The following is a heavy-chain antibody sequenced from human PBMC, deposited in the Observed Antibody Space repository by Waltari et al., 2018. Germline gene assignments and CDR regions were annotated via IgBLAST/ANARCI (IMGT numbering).Heavy chain of an antibody. D-gene: IGHD5-12*01. CDR2: IYPGDSDT. V-gene: IGHV5-51*01. J-gene: IGHJ4*02. CDR1: W. CDR3: ARPGGGYSGYDHFDY. Sequence: WIGWVRQMPGKGLEWMGIIYPGDSDTRYSPSFQGQVTISADKSISTAYLQWSSLKASDTAMYYCARPGGGYSGYDHFDYWGQGTLVTVSS.